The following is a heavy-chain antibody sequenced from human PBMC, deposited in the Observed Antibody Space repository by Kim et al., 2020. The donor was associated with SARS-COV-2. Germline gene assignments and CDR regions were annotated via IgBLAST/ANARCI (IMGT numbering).Heavy chain of an antibody. CDR1: GFTFTSSA. V-gene: IGHV1-58*01. Sequence: SVKVSCKASGFTFTSSAVQWVRQARGQRLEWIGWIVVGSGNTNYAQKFQERVTITRDMSTSTAYMELSSLRSEDTAVYYCAADEGSKYQPNYYYYYGMDVWGQGTTVTVSS. J-gene: IGHJ6*02. CDR3: AADEGSKYQPNYYYYYGMDV. CDR2: IVVGSGNT. D-gene: IGHD2-2*01.